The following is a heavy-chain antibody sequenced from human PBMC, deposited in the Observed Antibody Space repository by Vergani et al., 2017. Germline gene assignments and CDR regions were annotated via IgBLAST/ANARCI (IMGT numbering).Heavy chain of an antibody. Sequence: EVQLLESGGGLVQPGGSLRLSCAASGFTFSSYAMSWVRQAPGKGLEWVSVIYSGGSSTYYADSVKGRFTISRDNSKNTLYLQMNSLRAEDTAVYYCAKAGLRPWSGYPQLWAVDAFDIWGQGTMVNVSS. CDR3: AKAGLRPWSGYPQLWAVDAFDI. D-gene: IGHD3-3*01. CDR2: IYSGGSST. J-gene: IGHJ3*02. V-gene: IGHV3-23*03. CDR1: GFTFSSYA.